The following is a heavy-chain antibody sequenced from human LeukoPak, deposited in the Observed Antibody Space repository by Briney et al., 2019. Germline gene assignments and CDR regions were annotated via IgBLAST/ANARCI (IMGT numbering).Heavy chain of an antibody. Sequence: GESLKISCKGSGYSFTNYWMSWVRQVPGKGLEWMGRIDPSDSYTYYSPSFQGHVTISADKSTNTAYLQWSSLKASDTAMYYCARGAYDSYPGYWGQGTLVTVSS. D-gene: IGHD5-18*01. CDR1: GYSFTNYW. V-gene: IGHV5-10-1*01. CDR2: IDPSDSYT. CDR3: ARGAYDSYPGY. J-gene: IGHJ4*02.